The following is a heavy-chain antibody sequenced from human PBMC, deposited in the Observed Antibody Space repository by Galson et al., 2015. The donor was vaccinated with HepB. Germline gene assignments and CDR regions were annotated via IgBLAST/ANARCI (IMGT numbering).Heavy chain of an antibody. CDR2: ISYDGSNK. CDR3: ARGMGEQQLSHDAFDI. CDR1: GFTFSSYA. D-gene: IGHD6-13*01. V-gene: IGHV3-30*04. J-gene: IGHJ3*02. Sequence: SLRLSCAASGFTFSSYAMHWVRQAPGKGLEWVAVISYDGSNKYYADSVKGRFTISRDNSKNTLYLQMNSLRAEDTAVYYCARGMGEQQLSHDAFDIWGQGTMVTVSS.